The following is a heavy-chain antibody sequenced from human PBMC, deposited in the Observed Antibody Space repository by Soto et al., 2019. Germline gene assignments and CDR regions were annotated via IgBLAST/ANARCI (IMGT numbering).Heavy chain of an antibody. V-gene: IGHV1-58*01. J-gene: IGHJ4*02. Sequence: SVKVSCKASGFTFTSSAVQWVRQAHGQRLEWIGWIVVGSGNTNYAQKFQERVTITRDMSTSTAYMELSSLRSEDTAVYYCAAVQVWLDLYYFDYWGQGTTVTFSS. CDR2: IVVGSGNT. CDR1: GFTFTSSA. D-gene: IGHD6-19*01. CDR3: AAVQVWLDLYYFDY.